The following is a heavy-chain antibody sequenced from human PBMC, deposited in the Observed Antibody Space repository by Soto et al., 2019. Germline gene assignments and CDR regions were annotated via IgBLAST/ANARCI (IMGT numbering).Heavy chain of an antibody. J-gene: IGHJ5*02. D-gene: IGHD3-10*01. CDR3: ARDRLGSGSYLAFDP. Sequence: QVQLQESGPGLVKPSETLSLTCTVSGGSINYYYWSWIRQPPGRGLEWIGYITYSGNTNYNPSLKSRVSISLDTSRNQFSLMLSSVTAAGTAVYYCARDRLGSGSYLAFDPWGQGTLVTVSS. CDR2: ITYSGNT. CDR1: GGSINYYY. V-gene: IGHV4-59*01.